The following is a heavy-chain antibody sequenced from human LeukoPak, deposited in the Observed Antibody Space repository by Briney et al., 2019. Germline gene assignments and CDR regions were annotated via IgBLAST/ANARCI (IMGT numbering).Heavy chain of an antibody. V-gene: IGHV4-31*03. CDR2: IYHSGIT. Sequence: SETLSLTCTVSGGSISSGGYYWSWIRQHPGKGLEWIGYIYHSGITYYNPSLKSRVTISVDRSKNQFSLRLSSVTAADTAVYYCASYSSSSNPNWFDPWGQGTLVTVSS. CDR3: ASYSSSSNPNWFDP. J-gene: IGHJ5*02. D-gene: IGHD6-6*01. CDR1: GGSISSGGYY.